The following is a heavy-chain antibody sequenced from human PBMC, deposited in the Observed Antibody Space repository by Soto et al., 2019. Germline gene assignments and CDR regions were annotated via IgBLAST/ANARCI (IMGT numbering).Heavy chain of an antibody. D-gene: IGHD5-12*01. CDR1: GFSFNRFN. CDR2: ISGSSTTI. V-gene: IGHV3-48*01. CDR3: ASDPYSGDDHDFDS. Sequence: EVQLVESGGGLVQSGGSLRLSCAASGFSFNRFNMNWVRQAPGKGLEWVSYISGSSTTIYYVDSVTGRFTISRDNVKTSLYLQMSSLRVEDTAVYYCASDPYSGDDHDFDSWGQGTLVTVSS. J-gene: IGHJ4*02.